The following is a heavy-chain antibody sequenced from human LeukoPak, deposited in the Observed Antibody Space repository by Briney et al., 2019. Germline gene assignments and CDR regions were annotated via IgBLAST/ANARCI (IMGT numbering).Heavy chain of an antibody. D-gene: IGHD3-10*01. Sequence: GGSLRLPCAASGFTFSNYWMHWVRQAPGKGLVWVSRIKSDGSSTSYADSVKGRFTISRDNAKNTLYVQMNSLRAEDTAVYYCARESGYHGSGFDPWGQGTLVIVSS. CDR1: GFTFSNYW. CDR2: IKSDGSST. V-gene: IGHV3-74*01. J-gene: IGHJ5*02. CDR3: ARESGYHGSGFDP.